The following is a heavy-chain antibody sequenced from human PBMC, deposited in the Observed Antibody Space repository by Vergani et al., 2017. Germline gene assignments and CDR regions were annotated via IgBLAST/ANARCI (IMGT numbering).Heavy chain of an antibody. CDR1: GYTFTSYA. D-gene: IGHD3-22*01. V-gene: IGHV7-4-1*02. Sequence: QVQLVQSGAEVKKPGASVKVSCTASGYTFTSYAMNWVRQAPGQGLKWMGWINTNTGNPTYAQGFTGRFVFSLDTSVSTAYLQISSLKAEDTAVYYCARGGRDYYDSSGYYGHWYYYYGMDVWGQGTTVTVSS. J-gene: IGHJ6*02. CDR2: INTNTGNP. CDR3: ARGGRDYYDSSGYYGHWYYYYGMDV.